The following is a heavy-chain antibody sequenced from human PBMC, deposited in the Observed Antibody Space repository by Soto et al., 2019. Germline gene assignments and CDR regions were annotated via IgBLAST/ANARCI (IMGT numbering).Heavy chain of an antibody. CDR3: AREVAATTHFDY. CDR1: CASISSGGYY. Sequence: QVQLQEPGPGLVKPSQTLSLTFPVSCASISSGGYYWSWIRQHPGKGLECIGYIYYSGSTYYNPSLKSRVTISIDTSKNQFSLKLTSVTAADTAVYYCAREVAATTHFDYWGQGTLVTVSS. J-gene: IGHJ4*02. D-gene: IGHD5-12*01. V-gene: IGHV4-31*03. CDR2: IYYSGST.